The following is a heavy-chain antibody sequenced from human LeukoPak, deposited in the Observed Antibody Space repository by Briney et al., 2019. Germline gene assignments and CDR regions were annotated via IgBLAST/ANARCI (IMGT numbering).Heavy chain of an antibody. D-gene: IGHD6-13*01. CDR1: GGSISSYY. J-gene: IGHJ4*02. CDR2: IYYSGST. Sequence: SETLSLTCTVSGGSISSYYWSWIRQPPGKGLEWIGYIYYSGSTNYNPSLKSRVTISVDTSKNQFSLKLSSVTAADTAVYYCARGFLYSSSRPGHIDYWGQGTLVTVSS. CDR3: ARGFLYSSSRPGHIDY. V-gene: IGHV4-59*01.